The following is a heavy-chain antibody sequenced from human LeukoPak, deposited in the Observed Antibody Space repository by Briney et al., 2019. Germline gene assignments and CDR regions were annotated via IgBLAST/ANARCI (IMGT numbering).Heavy chain of an antibody. CDR1: GFTFSSYA. D-gene: IGHD6-13*01. V-gene: IGHV3-23*01. Sequence: GGSLRLSCAASGFTFSSYAKSWVRQAPGKGLEWVSAISGSGGSTYYADSVKGRFTISRDNSKNTLYLQMNSLRAEDTAVYYCAKGRYSSSWYGYYFDYWGQGTLVTVSS. CDR2: ISGSGGST. CDR3: AKGRYSSSWYGYYFDY. J-gene: IGHJ4*02.